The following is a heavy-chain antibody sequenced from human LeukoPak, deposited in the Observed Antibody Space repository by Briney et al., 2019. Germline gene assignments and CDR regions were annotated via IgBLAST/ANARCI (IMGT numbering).Heavy chain of an antibody. J-gene: IGHJ4*01. D-gene: IGHD1-14*01. CDR1: GFTFSSLG. Sequence: PGRSLRLSCSASGFTFSSLGMHWVRQAPGKGLEHVSTIGSDGDSTYYADSVKDRFTISRDNSKNAPYLQMTSLRPEDSAVYYCVSPVFINYWGQGTLVTVSS. CDR3: VSPVFINY. V-gene: IGHV3-64D*06. CDR2: IGSDGDST.